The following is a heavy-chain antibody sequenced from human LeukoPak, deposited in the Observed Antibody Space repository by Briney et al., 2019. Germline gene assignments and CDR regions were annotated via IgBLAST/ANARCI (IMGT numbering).Heavy chain of an antibody. D-gene: IGHD2-2*01. CDR2: IYTSGST. CDR1: GGSISSYY. CDR3: AGDFPGGKDIVVVPAPQYYYYYYMDV. V-gene: IGHV4-4*07. J-gene: IGHJ6*03. Sequence: SETLSLTCTVSGGSISSYYWSWNRQPAGKGLEWIGRIYTSGSTNYNPSLKSRVTMSVDTSKDQFSLKLSSVTAADTAVYYCAGDFPGGKDIVVVPAPQYYYYYYMDVWGKGTTVTVSS.